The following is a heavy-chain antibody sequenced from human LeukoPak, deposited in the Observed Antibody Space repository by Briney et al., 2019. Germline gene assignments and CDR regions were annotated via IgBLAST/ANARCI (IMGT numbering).Heavy chain of an antibody. CDR2: IANIGGTT. CDR1: GFTFSNSA. V-gene: IGHV3-23*01. CDR3: AKDGSQHQEV. J-gene: IGHJ4*02. D-gene: IGHD6-13*01. Sequence: PGGSLRLSCAASGFTFSNSAMSWVRQAPGRGLEWLSVIANIGGTTSYAYADSVRGRFTISRDNSKKTLYLEMNSLRAEDTAVYYCAKDGSQHQEVWGQGTLVTVSS.